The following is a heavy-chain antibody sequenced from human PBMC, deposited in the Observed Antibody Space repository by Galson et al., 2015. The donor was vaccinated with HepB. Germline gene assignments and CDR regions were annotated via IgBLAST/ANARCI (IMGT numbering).Heavy chain of an antibody. J-gene: IGHJ4*02. CDR2: ITSSGGTT. V-gene: IGHV3-48*02. D-gene: IGHD3-22*01. CDR1: GFTFSSYS. CDR3: ARGYYSGCYYPDD. Sequence: SLRLSCAASGFTFSSYSMLWVRQAPGKGLEWVSYITSSGGTTYYADSVKGRFTISRHNAKNSLYLQMNSLRDEDTAVYYCARGYYSGCYYPDDWGQGTLVTVSS.